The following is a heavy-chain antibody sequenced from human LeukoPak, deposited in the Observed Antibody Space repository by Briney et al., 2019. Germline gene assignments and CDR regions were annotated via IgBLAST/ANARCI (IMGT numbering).Heavy chain of an antibody. Sequence: PSETLSLTCTVSGGSIRSNSYYWGWIRQPPGKGLEWLGSIYYSGSTYYINPSLKSRVTISVDTSKNQFSLRLSSVTAADTAVYYCARDTGYYYGSGSYIGPTSWFDPWGQGTLVTVSS. CDR2: IYYSGST. V-gene: IGHV4-39*07. J-gene: IGHJ5*02. CDR3: ARDTGYYYGSGSYIGPTSWFDP. D-gene: IGHD3-10*01. CDR1: GGSIRSNSYY.